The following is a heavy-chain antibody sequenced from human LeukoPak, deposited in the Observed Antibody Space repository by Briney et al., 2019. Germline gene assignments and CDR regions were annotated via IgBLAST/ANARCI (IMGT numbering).Heavy chain of an antibody. J-gene: IGHJ4*02. CDR3: ANADYGDYGIFNY. CDR1: GFTFGGYG. CDR2: IAYDGSRA. V-gene: IGHV3-33*06. Sequence: PGRSLRLSCAGSGFTFGGYGMHWFRQTPGKGLEWVAVIAYDGSRAFYADSVKGRFTISRDNSKSTLYLQMNSLRAEDTAVYYCANADYGDYGIFNYWGRGTLVTVSS. D-gene: IGHD4-17*01.